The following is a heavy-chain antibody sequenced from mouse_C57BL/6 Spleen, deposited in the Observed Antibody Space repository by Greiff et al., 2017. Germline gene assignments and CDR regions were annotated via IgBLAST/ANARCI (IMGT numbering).Heavy chain of an antibody. CDR2: IDPENGDT. D-gene: IGHD3-2*02. V-gene: IGHV14-1*01. CDR3: TRHRRLDYFDY. J-gene: IGHJ2*01. Sequence: VQLQQSGAELVRPGASVKLSCTASGFNITDYYMHWVKQRPGQGLEWIGRIDPENGDTEYAQKFKGKATMTADTASNTAYLQLSSLTSEDTAVYDCTRHRRLDYFDYWGQGTTLTVSS. CDR1: GFNITDYY.